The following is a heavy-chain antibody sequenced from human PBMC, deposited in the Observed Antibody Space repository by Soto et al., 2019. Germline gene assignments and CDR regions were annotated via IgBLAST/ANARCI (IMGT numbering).Heavy chain of an antibody. Sequence: PSETLSLTCTVSGGSISSYYWSWIRQLPGKGLEWIGYIYYSGSTNYNPSLKSRVTISVDTSKNQFSLTLTSVTAADTAVYYCARRIVATETFDDWGQGTLVTVSS. J-gene: IGHJ4*02. D-gene: IGHD5-12*01. V-gene: IGHV4-59*08. CDR1: GGSISSYY. CDR2: IYYSGST. CDR3: ARRIVATETFDD.